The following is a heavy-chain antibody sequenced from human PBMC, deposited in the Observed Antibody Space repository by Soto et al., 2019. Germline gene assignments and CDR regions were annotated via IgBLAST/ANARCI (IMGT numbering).Heavy chain of an antibody. CDR2: IYYSGST. J-gene: IGHJ6*02. D-gene: IGHD6-6*01. V-gene: IGHV4-59*01. CDR1: GGSISSYY. CDR3: ARDSLYSSSSYYYYYYGMDV. Sequence: SETLSLTCTVSGGSISSYYWSWIRQPPGKGLEWIGYIYYSGSTNYNPSLKSRVTISVDTSKNQFSLKLSSVTAADTAVYYCARDSLYSSSSYYYYYYGMDVWGQGTTVTVSS.